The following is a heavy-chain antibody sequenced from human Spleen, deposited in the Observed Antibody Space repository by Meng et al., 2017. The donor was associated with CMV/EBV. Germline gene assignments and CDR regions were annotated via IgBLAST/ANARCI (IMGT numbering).Heavy chain of an antibody. Sequence: GESLKISCAASGFTFSSYAMSWVRQAPGKGLEWVSAISGSGGSTYYADSVKGRFTISRDNSKNTLYMQMNSLRAEDTAVYYCAKEGRPTYYDFWSGYFFDYWGQGTLVTSPQ. D-gene: IGHD3-3*01. J-gene: IGHJ4*02. V-gene: IGHV3-23*01. CDR3: AKEGRPTYYDFWSGYFFDY. CDR2: ISGSGGST. CDR1: GFTFSSYA.